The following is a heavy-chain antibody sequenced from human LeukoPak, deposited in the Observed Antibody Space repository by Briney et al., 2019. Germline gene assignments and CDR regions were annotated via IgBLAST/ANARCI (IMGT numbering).Heavy chain of an antibody. CDR3: AISLSSGYYYYYYMDV. Sequence: SVKVSCKASGGTFSSYAISWVRQAPGQGLEWMGGIIPIFGTANYAQKFQGRVTITADESTSTAYMELSSLRSEDTAVYYCAISLSSGYYYYYYMDVWGKGTTVTVSS. V-gene: IGHV1-69*13. J-gene: IGHJ6*03. CDR2: IIPIFGTA. D-gene: IGHD3-3*01. CDR1: GGTFSSYA.